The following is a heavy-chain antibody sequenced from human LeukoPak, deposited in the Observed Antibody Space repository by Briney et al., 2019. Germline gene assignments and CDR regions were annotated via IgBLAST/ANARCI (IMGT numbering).Heavy chain of an antibody. V-gene: IGHV4-30-4*08. J-gene: IGHJ4*02. D-gene: IGHD6-19*01. CDR1: GGSISSGDYY. Sequence: SETLSLTCTVSGGSISSGDYYWSWIRQPPGKGLEWIGYIYYSGSTYYNPSLKSRVTISVDTSKNQFSLKLSSVTAADTAVYYSARLTRSGPGNWGQGTLVTVSS. CDR3: ARLTRSGPGN. CDR2: IYYSGST.